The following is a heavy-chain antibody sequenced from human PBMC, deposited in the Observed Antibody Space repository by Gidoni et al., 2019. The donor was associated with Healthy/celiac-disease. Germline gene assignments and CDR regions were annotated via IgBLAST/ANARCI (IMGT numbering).Heavy chain of an antibody. CDR1: GGSFSGYY. J-gene: IGHJ4*02. CDR3: ASCPLKEGEMYYYGSCRRIDY. V-gene: IGHV4-34*01. CDR2: INHSGST. Sequence: QVQLQQWGAGLLKPSETLSLTCAVDGGSFSGYYWSWIRQPPGKGLEWIGEINHSGSTNYNPSLKSRVTISVDTTKNQFSLKLSSVTAADTAVYYCASCPLKEGEMYYYGSCRRIDYWGQGTLVTVSS. D-gene: IGHD3-10*01.